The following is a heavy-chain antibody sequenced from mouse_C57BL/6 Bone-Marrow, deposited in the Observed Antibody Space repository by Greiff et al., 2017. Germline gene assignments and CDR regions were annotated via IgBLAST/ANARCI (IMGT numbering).Heavy chain of an antibody. J-gene: IGHJ3*01. V-gene: IGHV1-63*01. CDR2: IYPGGGYT. D-gene: IGHD3-1*01. CDR3: ARGGFRGGPAWFAY. CDR1: GYTFTNYW. Sequence: VQLQQSGAELVRPGTSVKMSCKASGYTFTNYWIGWAKQRPGHGLEWIGDIYPGGGYTNYNEKFKGKATLTADKSSSPAYRQFSSLTSEDSAIYYCARGGFRGGPAWFAYWGQGTLVTVSA.